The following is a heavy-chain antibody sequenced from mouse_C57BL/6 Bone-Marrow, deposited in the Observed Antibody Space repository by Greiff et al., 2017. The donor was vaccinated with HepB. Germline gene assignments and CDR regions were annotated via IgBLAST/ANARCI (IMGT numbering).Heavy chain of an antibody. CDR3: ARRGRPYYSNYVFYAMDY. CDR2: IYPGSGST. CDR1: GYTFTSYW. D-gene: IGHD2-5*01. V-gene: IGHV1-55*01. J-gene: IGHJ4*01. Sequence: VQLQQPGAELVKPGASVKMSCKASGYTFTSYWITWVKQRPAQGLEWIGDIYPGSGSTNYNEKFKSKATLTVDTSSSTAYMQLSSLTSEDSAVYYGARRGRPYYSNYVFYAMDYWGQGTSVTVSS.